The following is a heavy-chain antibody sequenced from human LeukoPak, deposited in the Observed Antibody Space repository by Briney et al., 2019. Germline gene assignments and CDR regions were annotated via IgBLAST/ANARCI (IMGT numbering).Heavy chain of an antibody. J-gene: IGHJ3*02. Sequence: SVKVSCKASGGTFSSYAISWVRQAPGQGLEWMGGIIPIFGTANYAQKFQGRVTITADESTSTAYMELSSLRSEDTAVYYCARKWELGYDAFDIWGQGTMVTVSS. CDR2: IIPIFGTA. CDR3: ARKWELGYDAFDI. V-gene: IGHV1-69*01. CDR1: GGTFSSYA. D-gene: IGHD1-26*01.